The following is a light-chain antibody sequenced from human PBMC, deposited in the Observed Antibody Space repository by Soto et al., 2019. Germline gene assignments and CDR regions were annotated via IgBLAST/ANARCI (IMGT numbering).Light chain of an antibody. CDR3: QQYHNWPIT. CDR1: HSIKNL. CDR2: YAS. V-gene: IGKV3-15*01. Sequence: TPSPAALSVYPREGAPLSCMASHSIKNLLAWYQQRPGRSPRLLLYYASARATGVPARFSGSGSGTEFTLAISSLQSEDFAVYYCQQYHNWPITVGQGTRLEIK. J-gene: IGKJ5*01.